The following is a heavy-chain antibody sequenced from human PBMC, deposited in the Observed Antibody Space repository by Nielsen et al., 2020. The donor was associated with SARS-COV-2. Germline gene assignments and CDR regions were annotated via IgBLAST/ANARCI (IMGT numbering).Heavy chain of an antibody. CDR2: IIPIFGTA. Sequence: SVKVSCKASGGTFSSYAISWVRQAPGQGLEWMGGIIPIFGTANYAQKFRGRVTITADESTSTAYMELSSLRSEDTAVYYCARGGWNQRNGNYYYYYMDVWGKGTTVTVSS. V-gene: IGHV1-69*13. CDR1: GGTFSSYA. J-gene: IGHJ6*03. D-gene: IGHD1-1*01. CDR3: ARGGWNQRNGNYYYYYMDV.